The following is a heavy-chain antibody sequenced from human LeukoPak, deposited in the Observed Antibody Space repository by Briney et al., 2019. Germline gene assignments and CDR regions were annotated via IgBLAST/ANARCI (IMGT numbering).Heavy chain of an antibody. Sequence: GGSLRLSCAASGFTFSGYGMNWVRQAPGKGLEWVSSISSTSSSTYYADSVKGRFTISRGNARNSLYLQMNSLRAEDTAVYYCARERGYSYGYSDYWGQGTLVTVSS. CDR3: ARERGYSYGYSDY. J-gene: IGHJ4*02. CDR2: ISSTSSST. V-gene: IGHV3-21*01. D-gene: IGHD5-18*01. CDR1: GFTFSGYG.